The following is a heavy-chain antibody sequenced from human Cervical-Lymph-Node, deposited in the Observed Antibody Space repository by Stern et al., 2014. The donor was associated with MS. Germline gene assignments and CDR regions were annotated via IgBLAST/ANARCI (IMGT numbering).Heavy chain of an antibody. V-gene: IGHV5-51*01. Sequence: EVQLVESGAEVKKPGESLKISCQVSGYSFGSYWIGWGRQMPGKGLEWMGIIYPRDSHTTYSRSFQGQGTISADKSINTAFLQWSSLNESDTAMYYCARVDSTMLTPFDYWGQGTLVTVSS. CDR1: GYSFGSYW. CDR3: ARVDSTMLTPFDY. CDR2: IYPRDSHT. D-gene: IGHD4/OR15-4a*01. J-gene: IGHJ4*02.